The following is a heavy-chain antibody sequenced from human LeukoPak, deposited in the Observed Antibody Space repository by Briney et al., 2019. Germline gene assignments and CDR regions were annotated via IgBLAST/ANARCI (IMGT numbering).Heavy chain of an antibody. J-gene: IGHJ4*02. CDR2: IIPILDIT. D-gene: IGHD3-10*01. CDR1: GGTFSSYT. Sequence: VKVSRKASGGTFSSYTISWVRQAPGQGLEWMGRIIPILDITNYAQKFQGRVTITADKSTSTAYMELSSLKSEDTAVYYCSVRGLIDGGGSYFDYWGQGTLVTVSS. V-gene: IGHV1-69*02. CDR3: SVRGLIDGGGSYFDY.